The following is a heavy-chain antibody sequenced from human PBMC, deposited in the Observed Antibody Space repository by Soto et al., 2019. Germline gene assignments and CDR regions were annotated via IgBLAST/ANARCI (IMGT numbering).Heavy chain of an antibody. CDR3: AREGPALYYYDGMEV. V-gene: IGHV1-18*01. Sequence: QVQLVQSGGEVKKPGASVKISCKTSGYSFTTYGISWVRQAPGQWLEWMGWISGYNGNTNYAQKFQGRVTMTTDTSSSTAYMELRSLRSDDTAVYYCAREGPALYYYDGMEVWGHWITVAVS. CDR1: GYSFTTYG. J-gene: IGHJ6*02. CDR2: ISGYNGNT.